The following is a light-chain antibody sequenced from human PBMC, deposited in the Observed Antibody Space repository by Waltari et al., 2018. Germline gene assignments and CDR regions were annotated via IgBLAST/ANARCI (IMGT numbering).Light chain of an antibody. J-gene: IGLJ3*02. Sequence: LVLTQSPSASASLGASVKLTCSLPGEYSASAIAWHPQQPLKGPRYLMTVNSDGSHKKGDGISERFSGSSSDVDRYLIISRLQSDDEADYFCQTWGTGIQVFGSGTKLTVL. CDR1: GEYSASA. CDR2: VNSDGSH. V-gene: IGLV4-69*01. CDR3: QTWGTGIQV.